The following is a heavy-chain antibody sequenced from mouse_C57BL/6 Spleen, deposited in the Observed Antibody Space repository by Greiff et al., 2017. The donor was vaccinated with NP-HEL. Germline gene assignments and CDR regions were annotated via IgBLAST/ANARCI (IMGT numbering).Heavy chain of an antibody. CDR1: GYTFTSYG. V-gene: IGHV1-81*01. CDR2: IYPRSGNT. Sequence: QVHVKQSGAELARPGASVKLSCKASGYTFTSYGISWVKQRTGQGLEWIGEIYPRSGNTYYNEKFKGKATLTADKSSSTAYMELRSLTSEDSAVYFCARNGSSSYYFDYWGQGTTLTVSS. CDR3: ARNGSSSYYFDY. J-gene: IGHJ2*01. D-gene: IGHD1-1*01.